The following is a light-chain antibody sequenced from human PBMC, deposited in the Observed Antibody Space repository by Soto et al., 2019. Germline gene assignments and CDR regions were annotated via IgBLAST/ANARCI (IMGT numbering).Light chain of an antibody. Sequence: DIQMTQSPSSLSASVGDRVTITCRASQDITNDLAWYQQKPGKAPKRLIYAASSLQSGVPSRFSGSRSGTEFTLTFSSLQPDDFATYYCQQYNSYPWTFGQGTKVDIK. CDR1: QDITND. CDR2: AAS. J-gene: IGKJ1*01. V-gene: IGKV1-17*01. CDR3: QQYNSYPWT.